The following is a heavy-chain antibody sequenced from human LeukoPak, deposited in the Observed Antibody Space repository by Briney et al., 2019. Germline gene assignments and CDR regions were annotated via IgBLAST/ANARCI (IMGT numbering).Heavy chain of an antibody. J-gene: IGHJ4*02. CDR2: IKQDESEN. CDR1: GFTFSSYW. V-gene: IGHV3-7*01. D-gene: IGHD1-1*01. CDR3: ARDKIEGPTKLDY. Sequence: GGSLRLSCAASGFTFSSYWMSWVRQAPGKGLEWVANIKQDESENYYVDSVKGRFTISRDNAKNSLYLQMNSLRAEDTAVYYCARDKIEGPTKLDYWGQGILVTVSS.